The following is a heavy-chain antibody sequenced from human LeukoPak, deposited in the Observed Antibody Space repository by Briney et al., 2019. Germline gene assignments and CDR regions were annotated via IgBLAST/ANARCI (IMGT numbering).Heavy chain of an antibody. D-gene: IGHD3-22*01. CDR2: ISAYNGNT. CDR1: GYTFTSYG. CDR3: AGDRLYYDSSEPLDY. Sequence: ASVKVSCKASGYTFTSYGISWVRQAPGQGLEWMGWISAYNGNTNYAQKLQGRVTMTTDTSTSTAYMELRSLRSDDTAVYYCAGDRLYYDSSEPLDYWGQGTLVTVSS. V-gene: IGHV1-18*01. J-gene: IGHJ4*02.